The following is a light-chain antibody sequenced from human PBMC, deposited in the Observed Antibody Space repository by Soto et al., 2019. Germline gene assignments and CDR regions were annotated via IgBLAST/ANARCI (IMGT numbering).Light chain of an antibody. V-gene: IGKV3-20*01. J-gene: IGKJ1*01. Sequence: EIVLTQSPGTLSLSPGERATLSCRASQSVSSNYLAWYQHKPGQAPRLLIYGASSRATGIPDRFSGSGSGTDFTLTISRLEPEDFAVYYCQQYGSSPRTFGQGTTVEIK. CDR1: QSVSSNY. CDR2: GAS. CDR3: QQYGSSPRT.